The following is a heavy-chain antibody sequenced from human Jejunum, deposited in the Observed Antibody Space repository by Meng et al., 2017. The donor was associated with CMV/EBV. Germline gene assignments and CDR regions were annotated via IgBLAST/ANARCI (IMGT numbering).Heavy chain of an antibody. J-gene: IGHJ4*02. CDR2: IHYTETI. V-gene: IGHV4-4*02. Sequence: QGQPHEAGPGLVKTSGTLSLTGDVSSGSIRNDQWWSWIRQAPGKGLEWIATIHYTETIHYNPSLKSRIAISVDTSKNQVSLKVNSVTAADTAMHYCAADISSAWFYYWGQGILVTVSS. CDR1: SGSIRNDQW. CDR3: AADISSAWFYY. D-gene: IGHD3-22*01.